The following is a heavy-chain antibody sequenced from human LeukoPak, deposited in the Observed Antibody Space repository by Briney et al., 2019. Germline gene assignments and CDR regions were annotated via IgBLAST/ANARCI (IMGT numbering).Heavy chain of an antibody. J-gene: IGHJ5*02. V-gene: IGHV1-8*01. CDR2: MNPNSGNT. CDR1: GYTFTSYD. CDR3: ARSITMVRGVGNWFDP. Sequence: GASVKVSCKASGYTFTSYDINWVRQATGQGLEWMGWMNPNSGNTGYAQKFQGRVTITRDTSASTAYMELSSLRSGDTAVYYCARSITMVRGVGNWFDPWGQGTLVTVSS. D-gene: IGHD3-10*01.